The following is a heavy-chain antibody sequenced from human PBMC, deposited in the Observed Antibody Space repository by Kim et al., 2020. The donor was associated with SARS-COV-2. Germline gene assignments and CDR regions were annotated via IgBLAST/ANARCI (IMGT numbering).Heavy chain of an antibody. CDR2: IKGKTDGGTT. J-gene: IGHJ4*02. CDR3: TTDLYYGSRRIWDY. D-gene: IGHD3-10*01. V-gene: IGHV3-15*01. Sequence: GGSLRLSCAASGFTFSNAWMSWVRQAPGKGLEWVGRIKGKTDGGTTDYAATVKGRFTISRDDSKITLYLQMNSLKTEDTAVYYCTTDLYYGSRRIWDYWGQGTLVTVSS. CDR1: GFTFSNAW.